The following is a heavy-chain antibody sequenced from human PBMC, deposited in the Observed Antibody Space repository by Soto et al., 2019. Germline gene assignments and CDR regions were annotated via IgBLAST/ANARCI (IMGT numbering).Heavy chain of an antibody. V-gene: IGHV1-2*04. D-gene: IGHD3-3*01. J-gene: IGHJ5*02. CDR3: ARDIMGATYDFWSGYYMSPFDP. CDR1: GYTFTGYY. Sequence: ASVKVCCKASGYTFTGYYMHLVRQAPGQGLEWMGWINPNSGGTNYAQKFQGWVTMTRDTSISTAYMELSRLRSEDTAVYYCARDIMGATYDFWSGYYMSPFDPWGQGTLVTVSS. CDR2: INPNSGGT.